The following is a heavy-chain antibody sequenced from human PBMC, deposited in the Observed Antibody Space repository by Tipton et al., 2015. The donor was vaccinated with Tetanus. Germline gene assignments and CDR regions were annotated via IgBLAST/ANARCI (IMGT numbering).Heavy chain of an antibody. J-gene: IGHJ5*02. D-gene: IGHD2-15*01. Sequence: TLSLTCTVSGAPARRYYWCWSRMHPDKGLERIGDAFYDCTCYYNPSLNSRVKISLGTSMNQVSLTLTSVTAADTALYYCARGVPCSASLGGDWVYPWGHVSLVSVSS. V-gene: IGHV4-34*01. CDR2: AFYDCTC. CDR1: GAPARRYY. CDR3: ARGVPCSASLGGDWVYP.